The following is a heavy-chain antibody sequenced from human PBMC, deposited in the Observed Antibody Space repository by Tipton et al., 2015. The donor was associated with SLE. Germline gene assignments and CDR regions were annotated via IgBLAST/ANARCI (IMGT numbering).Heavy chain of an antibody. Sequence: SLRLSCAASGFTFTSFAMNWVRQAPGKGLEWVSSISGSGGGRYYADSVKGRFTISRDKSKNQFSLKLTSVTAADTAVYYCARKTAYCSGADCYIDAFDIWGQGTMVIVSS. CDR1: GFTFTSFA. V-gene: IGHV3-23*01. CDR2: ISGSGGGR. CDR3: ARKTAYCSGADCYIDAFDI. D-gene: IGHD2-15*01. J-gene: IGHJ3*02.